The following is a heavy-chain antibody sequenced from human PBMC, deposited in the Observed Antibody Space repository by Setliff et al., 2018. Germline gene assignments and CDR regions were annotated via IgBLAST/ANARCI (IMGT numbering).Heavy chain of an antibody. Sequence: ASVKVSCKASGYTFAGYYIHWVRQAPGQGLEWMGWISTDDGDKNFAQKFQGRVTLTTDTSTGTAYMELRSLTFDDTAVYYCARDWFCSGGDCSDVFDFWGQGTMVTVSS. CDR1: GYTFAGYY. J-gene: IGHJ3*01. CDR2: ISTDDGDK. V-gene: IGHV1-18*04. CDR3: ARDWFCSGGDCSDVFDF. D-gene: IGHD2-21*02.